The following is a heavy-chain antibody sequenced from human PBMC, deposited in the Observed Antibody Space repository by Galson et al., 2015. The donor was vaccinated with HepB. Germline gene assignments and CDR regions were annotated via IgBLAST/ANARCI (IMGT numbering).Heavy chain of an antibody. D-gene: IGHD2-15*01. Sequence: SLRLSCAASGFTFSSYAMSWVRQAPGKGLEWVSAISVSGGSTYYADSVKGRFTISRDSSENTLYLQMNTVGPEDTAIYHCARGTYSNGGFSFLIDYWGQGTLVTVSS. CDR3: ARGTYSNGGFSFLIDY. CDR1: GFTFSSYA. CDR2: ISVSGGST. V-gene: IGHV3-23*01. J-gene: IGHJ4*02.